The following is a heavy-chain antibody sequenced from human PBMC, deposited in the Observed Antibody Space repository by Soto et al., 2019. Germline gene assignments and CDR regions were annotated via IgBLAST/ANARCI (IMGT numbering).Heavy chain of an antibody. CDR3: ARAPGPTDYYDSSGYEYYFDY. CDR1: GFSLSTSGMC. CDR2: IDWDDDK. J-gene: IGHJ4*02. Sequence: SCPTLVNPTQTLTLTCTFSGFSLSTSGMCVSWIRQPPGKALEWLALIDWDDDKYYSTSLKTRLTISKDTSKNQVVLTMTNMDPVDTATYYCARAPGPTDYYDSSGYEYYFDYWGQGTLVTVSS. D-gene: IGHD3-22*01. V-gene: IGHV2-70*01.